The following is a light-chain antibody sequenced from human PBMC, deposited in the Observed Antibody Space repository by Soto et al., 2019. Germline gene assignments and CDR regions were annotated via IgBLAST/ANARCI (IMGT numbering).Light chain of an antibody. V-gene: IGKV1-27*01. CDR1: QAISNY. Sequence: DIQMTQSPSSLSASVGDRVTITCRASQAISNYLAWYQQRPGKVPKLLIYAASTLQSGVPSRFSGSGSETDFTLTISSLQPEDVATYYYQKYNSAPLTFGQGTKVEIK. CDR3: QKYNSAPLT. J-gene: IGKJ1*01. CDR2: AAS.